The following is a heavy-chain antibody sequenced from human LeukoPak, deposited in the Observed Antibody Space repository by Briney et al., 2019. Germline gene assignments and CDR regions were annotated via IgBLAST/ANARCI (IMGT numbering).Heavy chain of an antibody. CDR1: GFTFSSYS. V-gene: IGHV3-21*01. D-gene: IGHD2-8*01. J-gene: IGHJ4*02. Sequence: GGSLRLSCAASGFTFSSYSMNWVRQAPGKGLEWVSSISSSSSYIYYADSVKGRFTISRDNAKNSLYLQMNSLRAEDTAVYYCAKEHCTNGVCYRTFDYWGQGTLVTVSS. CDR3: AKEHCTNGVCYRTFDY. CDR2: ISSSSSYI.